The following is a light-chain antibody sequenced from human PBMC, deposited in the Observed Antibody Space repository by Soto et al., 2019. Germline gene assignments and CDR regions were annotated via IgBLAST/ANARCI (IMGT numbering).Light chain of an antibody. CDR3: QQYGGSPFT. CDR2: GAS. CDR1: QIIFNNY. J-gene: IGKJ2*01. Sequence: EIVLTQSPGTLSLSPRERATLSCRASQIIFNNYLAWYQQKPGQAPRLLVYGASFRATGIPDRFSGSGSGTDFTLTISRLEPEDFAVYYCQQYGGSPFTFGQGTRLEIK. V-gene: IGKV3-20*01.